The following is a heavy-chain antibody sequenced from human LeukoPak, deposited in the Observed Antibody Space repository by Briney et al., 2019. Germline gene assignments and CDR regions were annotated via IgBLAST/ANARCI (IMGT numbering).Heavy chain of an antibody. CDR2: IYTSGRT. J-gene: IGHJ6*02. D-gene: IGHD6-13*01. V-gene: IGHV4-4*08. CDR1: GGSISSYY. CDR3: ARRAANYYGMDV. Sequence: SETLSLTCTVSGGSISSYYWSWIRQPPGKGLEWIGYIYTSGRTNFNPSLKSRVSMSVDTSKNQFSLKLSSVTAADTAVYYCARRAANYYGMDVWGQGTTVTVSS.